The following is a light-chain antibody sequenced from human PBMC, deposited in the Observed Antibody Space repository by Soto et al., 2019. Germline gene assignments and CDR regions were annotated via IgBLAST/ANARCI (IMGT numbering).Light chain of an antibody. J-gene: IGLJ3*02. CDR3: SSYTASGTLV. Sequence: QSVLTQPASVSGSPGQSITISCTGTSSDVGGYNYLSWYQQHPGKAPKVMIYEVSNRPSGVSNRFSGSKSGNTASLTISGLQAEDEAEYFCSSYTASGTLVFGGGTKLTVL. V-gene: IGLV2-14*01. CDR2: EVS. CDR1: SSDVGGYNY.